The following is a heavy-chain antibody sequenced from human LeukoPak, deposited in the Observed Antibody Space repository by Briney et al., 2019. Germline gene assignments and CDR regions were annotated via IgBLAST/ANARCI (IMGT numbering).Heavy chain of an antibody. V-gene: IGHV1-2*02. CDR3: ARAAEDAAAGSSGGYDYGLDV. D-gene: IGHD6-13*01. Sequence: ASVKVSCKASGYTIMGHYMHWVRQAPGQGLEGMGWINPNTGDTKTAPRFQGRVTMTRDTSINTAYMELTKLTSDDSAVYFCARAAEDAAAGSSGGYDYGLDVWGQGATVTVSS. J-gene: IGHJ6*01. CDR2: INPNTGDT. CDR1: GYTIMGHY.